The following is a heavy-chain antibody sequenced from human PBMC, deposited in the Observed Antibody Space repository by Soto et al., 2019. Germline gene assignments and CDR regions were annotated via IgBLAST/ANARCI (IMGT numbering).Heavy chain of an antibody. CDR1: GYTFTSYA. Sequence: ASVKVSCKASGYTFTSYAMHWVRQAPGQRLEWMGWINAGNGNTKYSQKFQGRVTITRDTSASTAYMELSSLRSEDTAVYYCARSIVLVTPPAYWGQGTLVTVSS. J-gene: IGHJ4*02. CDR3: ARSIVLVTPPAY. CDR2: INAGNGNT. V-gene: IGHV1-3*01. D-gene: IGHD2-21*02.